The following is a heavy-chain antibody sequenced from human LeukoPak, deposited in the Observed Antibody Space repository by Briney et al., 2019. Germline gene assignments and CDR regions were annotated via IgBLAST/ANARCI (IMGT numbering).Heavy chain of an antibody. CDR1: GCSITTYH. Sequence: PSETLSLTCTVSGCSITTYHWSWLRQPPAKGLEGIGYIYYSGSTNYNPSLKSRVTMSVDTSNNQFSLKLSSVTAAVTAVYFCARGTVTTQYFDYWGQGTLVTVSS. V-gene: IGHV4-59*01. D-gene: IGHD4-17*01. CDR3: ARGTVTTQYFDY. CDR2: IYYSGST. J-gene: IGHJ4*02.